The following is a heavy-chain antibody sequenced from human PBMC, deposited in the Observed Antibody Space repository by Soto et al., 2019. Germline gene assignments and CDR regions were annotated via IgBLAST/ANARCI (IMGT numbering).Heavy chain of an antibody. CDR1: GGTFSTHA. Sequence: SVKVSCKASGGTFSTHAFNWVRQAPGQGLEWMGGIIPIFGTANYAQKFQGRVTITADESTSIVYMELSSLRSEDTAVYYCARDLEFRDGNISHLDYWG. V-gene: IGHV1-69*13. CDR3: ARDLEFRDGNISHLDY. J-gene: IGHJ4*01. D-gene: IGHD3-10*01. CDR2: IIPIFGTA.